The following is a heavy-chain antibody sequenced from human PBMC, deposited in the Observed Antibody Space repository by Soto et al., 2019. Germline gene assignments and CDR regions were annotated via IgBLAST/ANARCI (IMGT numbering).Heavy chain of an antibody. CDR3: ARVITMIVVSWFDP. Sequence: ASVKVSCKASGYTFTSYVISWVRQAPGQGLEWMGWISAYNGNTNYAQKLQGRVTMTTDTSTSTAYMELRSLRSDDTAVYYCARVITMIVVSWFDPWGQGTLVTVSS. J-gene: IGHJ5*02. CDR1: GYTFTSYV. CDR2: ISAYNGNT. V-gene: IGHV1-18*01. D-gene: IGHD3-22*01.